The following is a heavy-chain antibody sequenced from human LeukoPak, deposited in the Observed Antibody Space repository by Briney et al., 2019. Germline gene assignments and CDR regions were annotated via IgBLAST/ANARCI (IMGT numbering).Heavy chain of an antibody. Sequence: ASVKVSCKASGGTFTSYSVSWVRQAPGHGLEWMGGIVPIFGTTNYAEKFKGRVTMTTDESTTIVYMELSSLRSEDTAVYYCAKATGTFYYFDYWGQGTLVTVSS. CDR3: AKATGTFYYFDY. CDR1: GGTFTSYS. J-gene: IGHJ4*02. V-gene: IGHV1-69*05. D-gene: IGHD1-1*01. CDR2: IVPIFGTT.